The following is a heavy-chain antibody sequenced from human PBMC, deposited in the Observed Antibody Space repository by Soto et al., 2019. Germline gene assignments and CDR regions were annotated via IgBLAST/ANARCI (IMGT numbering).Heavy chain of an antibody. Sequence: QVQLQESGPGLVKPSQTLSLTCTVSGDSITSGGKAWTWIRQRPGKGLEWIGYIHSSGSPYYNLSLKSRFSVSRDTSKNQFSLNLSSVTAADTAVYYCARDATGGMDVWGQGPAVTVSS. J-gene: IGHJ6*02. CDR3: ARDATGGMDV. V-gene: IGHV4-31*03. CDR1: GDSITSGGKA. CDR2: IHSSGSP.